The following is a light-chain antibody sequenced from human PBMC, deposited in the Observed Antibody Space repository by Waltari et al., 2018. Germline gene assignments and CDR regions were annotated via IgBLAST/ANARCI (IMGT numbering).Light chain of an antibody. CDR1: QTVGTK. V-gene: IGKV3-15*01. Sequence: ELVMTQSPTTLSVSPGKTATPSCTTSQTVGTKLAWYQQKPGQAPRLIIFGASTRATGLPARFSASGSGTEFSLTISSLQSEDSAVYFCQHYYNWPLTFGGGTRIDI. J-gene: IGKJ4*01. CDR3: QHYYNWPLT. CDR2: GAS.